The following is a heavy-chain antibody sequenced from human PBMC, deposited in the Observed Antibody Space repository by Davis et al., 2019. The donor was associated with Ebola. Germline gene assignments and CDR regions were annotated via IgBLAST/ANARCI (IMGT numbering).Heavy chain of an antibody. J-gene: IGHJ4*02. CDR3: ARHDDY. Sequence: GGSLRLSCAASGFTFSSNSMNWVRQAPGKGLEWVSFISSSSNYIYYADSVKGRFTVSRDNAKNSLYLQVNSLRDADTAVYYCARHDDYWGQGTLVTVSS. CDR2: ISSSSNYI. V-gene: IGHV3-21*06. CDR1: GFTFSSNS.